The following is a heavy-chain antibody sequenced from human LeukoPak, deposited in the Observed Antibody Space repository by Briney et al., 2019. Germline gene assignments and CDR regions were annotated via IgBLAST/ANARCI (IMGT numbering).Heavy chain of an antibody. CDR3: ARKESGSNYYFDY. CDR2: IFYSGST. J-gene: IGHJ4*02. CDR1: GGSISTSNYY. Sequence: SETLSLTCTVSGGSISTSNYYWGWIRQPPGKGLEWIGNIFYSGSTYYNPSLKSRVTISVDTSKNQFSLKLSSVTAADTAVYYCARKESGSNYYFDYWGQGTLVTVSS. D-gene: IGHD2-15*01. V-gene: IGHV4-39*07.